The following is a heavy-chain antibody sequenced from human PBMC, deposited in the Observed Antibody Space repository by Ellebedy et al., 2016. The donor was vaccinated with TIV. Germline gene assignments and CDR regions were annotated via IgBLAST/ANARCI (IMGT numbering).Heavy chain of an antibody. Sequence: SETLSLXXTVSGGYLRTYYWSWIRQSPGKGLEWIGYIYYSGSTNYNPSLKSRVTISMETSSHFSLKLSSVTAADTAVYYCARLGLGYYDSSGLYYGDYWGQGTQVTVSS. CDR3: ARLGLGYYDSSGLYYGDY. CDR1: GGYLRTYY. V-gene: IGHV4-59*01. CDR2: IYYSGST. D-gene: IGHD3-22*01. J-gene: IGHJ4*02.